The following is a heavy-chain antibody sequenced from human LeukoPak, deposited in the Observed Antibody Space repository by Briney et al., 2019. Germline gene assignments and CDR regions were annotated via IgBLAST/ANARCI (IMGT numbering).Heavy chain of an antibody. CDR2: MNPNSGHT. D-gene: IGHD1-1*01. CDR3: ARVPRESNSH. CDR1: GYTVSNYD. Sequence: ASVKVSCKASGYTVSNYDINWVRQATGQGLEWMGYMNPNSGHTVYAQKFQGRVTMTRDTSISTAYMELSSLRFDDTAVYYCARVPRESNSHWGQGTLGTVSS. J-gene: IGHJ4*02. V-gene: IGHV1-8*01.